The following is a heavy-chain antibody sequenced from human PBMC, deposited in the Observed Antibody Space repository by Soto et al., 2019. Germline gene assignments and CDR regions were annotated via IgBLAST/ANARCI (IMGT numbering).Heavy chain of an antibody. CDR1: GFTFSDYW. Sequence: EVQLVESGGGLVQPGGSLRLSCAASGFTFSDYWMSWVRQAPGKGLECVANIKTDGSEKYYVDPVKGRFTISRDNAKNSLYRQMNSRRAEDTAVYYCASSMGRGGNDYWGQGTLVAVSS. V-gene: IGHV3-7*05. D-gene: IGHD3-10*01. CDR2: IKTDGSEK. CDR3: ASSMGRGGNDY. J-gene: IGHJ4*02.